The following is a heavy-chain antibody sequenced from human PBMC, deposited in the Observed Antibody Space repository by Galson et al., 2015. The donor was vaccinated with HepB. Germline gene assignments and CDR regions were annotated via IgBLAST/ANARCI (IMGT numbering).Heavy chain of an antibody. V-gene: IGHV1-18*01. J-gene: IGHJ6*02. CDR3: ARDSRLELQLNNYYSYGMDV. Sequence: SVKVSCKASGYEFNKYGLSWVRQAPGQGLEWMGWVSGYDGSANYAPKFQGRVTMTTQTSTGTAFMERRSLRSDDTAVYYCARDSRLELQLNNYYSYGMDVWGQGT. D-gene: IGHD1-7*01. CDR1: GYEFNKYG. CDR2: VSGYDGSA.